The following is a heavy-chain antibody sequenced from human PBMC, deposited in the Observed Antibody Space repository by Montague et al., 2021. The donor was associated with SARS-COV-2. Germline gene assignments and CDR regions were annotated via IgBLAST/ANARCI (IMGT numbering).Heavy chain of an antibody. CDR1: GESLKKYY. J-gene: IGHJ5*02. CDR3: ARGLIFSTLRRARVWRCWFDP. V-gene: IGHV4-34*01. CDR2: INHSGTT. D-gene: IGHD3-3*01. Sequence: SETLSLNCAVYGESLKKYYWNWIRQSPGKGLEWIGEINHSGTTNYNPSLKSRVTMSLDTSKNQLSVRLDSVTAADTAVYYCARGLIFSTLRRARVWRCWFDPWGPGTLVTVSA.